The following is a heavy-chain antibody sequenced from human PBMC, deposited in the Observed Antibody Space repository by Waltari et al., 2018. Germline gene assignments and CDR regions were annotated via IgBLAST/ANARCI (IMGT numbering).Heavy chain of an antibody. Sequence: QGQLQEAAPGLVKQSETLSLTCTVSGGSMNTYYCTWFRQPPGKGLEYIGYIYDSGANNYYASLKRRITISIDATMNQLFLKVTCVTAADTAVYYCARGDRDPSGYGTELDYWGQGTMVTVSS. CDR1: GGSMNTYY. J-gene: IGHJ4*02. CDR2: IYDSGAN. V-gene: IGHV4-59*01. CDR3: ARGDRDPSGYGTELDY. D-gene: IGHD5-12*01.